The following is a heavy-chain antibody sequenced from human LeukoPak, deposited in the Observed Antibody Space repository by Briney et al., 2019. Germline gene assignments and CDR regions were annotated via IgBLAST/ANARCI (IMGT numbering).Heavy chain of an antibody. V-gene: IGHV3-21*01. Sequence: GGSLRLSCAASGFTFSNYSMNWVRQAPGKGLEWVSSISSSRGYIYYADSVKGRFTISRDNAKNSLYLQMNSLRAEDTAVYYCARDGGYSYGYYFDYWGQGTLVTVSS. CDR2: ISSSRGYI. J-gene: IGHJ4*02. D-gene: IGHD5-18*01. CDR3: ARDGGYSYGYYFDY. CDR1: GFTFSNYS.